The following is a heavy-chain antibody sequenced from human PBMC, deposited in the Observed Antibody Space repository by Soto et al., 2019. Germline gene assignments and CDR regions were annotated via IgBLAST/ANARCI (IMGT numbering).Heavy chain of an antibody. CDR2: INAGNGNT. J-gene: IGHJ3*02. CDR1: GYAFTIYA. V-gene: IGHV1-3*01. Sequence: ASVKVSCKASGYAFTIYAMHWVRQAPGQRLERMGWINAGNGNTKCSQKFQGRVTITRDTSASTAYMELSSLRSEDTAVYYCARGVDYGAFDIWGQGTMVTVS. CDR3: ARGVDYGAFDI. D-gene: IGHD4-17*01.